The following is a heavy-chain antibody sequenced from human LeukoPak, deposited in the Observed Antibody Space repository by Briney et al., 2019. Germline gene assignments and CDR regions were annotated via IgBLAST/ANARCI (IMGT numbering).Heavy chain of an antibody. CDR1: SASIRSSNYY. J-gene: IGHJ6*03. D-gene: IGHD3-10*01. V-gene: IGHV4-39*07. CDR3: ARGLREFGYYYYHMDV. CDR2: IYYNGNT. Sequence: PSETLSLTCTVSSASIRSSNYYWGWIRQPPGKGLEWIGSIYYNGNTYYNPSLKSRVTISVDTSKNQFSLKLRSVTAADTAVYYCARGLREFGYYYYHMDVWGKGTTVTVSS.